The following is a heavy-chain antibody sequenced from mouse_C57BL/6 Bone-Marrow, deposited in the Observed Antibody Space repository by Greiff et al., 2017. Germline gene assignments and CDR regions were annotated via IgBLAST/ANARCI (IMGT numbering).Heavy chain of an antibody. CDR1: GYTFTSYW. CDR2: IHPNSGST. V-gene: IGHV1-64*01. CDR3: ARLGVTTSAGGYAMDY. D-gene: IGHD2-2*01. Sequence: QVQLQQPGAELVKPGASVKLSCKASGYTFTSYWMHWVKQRPGQGLEWIGMIHPNSGSTNYNEKFKSKATLTVDKSSSTAYMQLSSLTSEDSAVYDCARLGVTTSAGGYAMDYWGQGTSVTVSS. J-gene: IGHJ4*01.